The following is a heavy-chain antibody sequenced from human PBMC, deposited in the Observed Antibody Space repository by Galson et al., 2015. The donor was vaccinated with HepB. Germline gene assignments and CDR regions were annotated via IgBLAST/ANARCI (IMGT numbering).Heavy chain of an antibody. CDR2: ISGSGGSP. CDR3: AKDIWELLRPYYYYGMDV. D-gene: IGHD1-26*01. J-gene: IGHJ6*02. V-gene: IGHV3-23*01. Sequence: SLRLSCAASGFTFSSYAMSWVRQAPGKGLEWVSAISGSGGSPYYADSVKGRFTISRDNSKNTLYLQMNSLRAKDTAVYYCAKDIWELLRPYYYYGMDVRGQGTTVTVSS. CDR1: GFTFSSYA.